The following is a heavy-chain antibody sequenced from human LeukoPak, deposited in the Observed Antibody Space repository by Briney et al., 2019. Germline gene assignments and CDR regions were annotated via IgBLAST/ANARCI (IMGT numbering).Heavy chain of an antibody. CDR2: ISWNSGSI. V-gene: IGHV3-9*01. J-gene: IGHJ5*02. Sequence: GRSLRLSCAASGFTFDDYAMHWVRQAQGKGLEWVSGISWNSGSIGYADSVKGRFTISRDNAKNSLYLQMNSLRAEDTALYYCAKAGGYSSSWLNWFDPWGQGTLVTVSS. CDR3: AKAGGYSSSWLNWFDP. CDR1: GFTFDDYA. D-gene: IGHD6-13*01.